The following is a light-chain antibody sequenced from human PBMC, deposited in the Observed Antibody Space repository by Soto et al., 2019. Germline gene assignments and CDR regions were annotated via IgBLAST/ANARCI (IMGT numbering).Light chain of an antibody. CDR3: QHYNSYSEA. V-gene: IGKV1-5*03. Sequence: DIQMTQSPSTLSASVGDRVTITCRASQSISSWLAWYQQKPGKAPKLLIYKASSLESGVPSRFSGSGSGTEFTLTISSLQSEDFAIYYCQHYNSYSEAFGQGTKGDIK. J-gene: IGKJ1*01. CDR1: QSISSW. CDR2: KAS.